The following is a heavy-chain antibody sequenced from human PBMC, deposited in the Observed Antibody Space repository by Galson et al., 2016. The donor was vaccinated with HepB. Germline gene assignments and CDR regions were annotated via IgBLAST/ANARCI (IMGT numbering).Heavy chain of an antibody. J-gene: IGHJ4*02. D-gene: IGHD3/OR15-3a*01. Sequence: SLRLSCAASGFTFTTYAMSWVRQAPGKGLEWVSCLSNSGGSTYYADSVKGRFTISRDNTKNTLYLQMNSLRAEDTTVYYCAIDRYLDRFDYWGQGTLATVSS. CDR3: AIDRYLDRFDY. CDR2: LSNSGGST. CDR1: GFTFTTYA. V-gene: IGHV3-23*01.